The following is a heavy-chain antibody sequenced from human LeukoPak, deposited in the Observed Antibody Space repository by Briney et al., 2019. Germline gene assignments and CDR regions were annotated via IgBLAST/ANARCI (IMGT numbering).Heavy chain of an antibody. CDR1: GFTFSSSS. V-gene: IGHV3-21*01. Sequence: PGGSLRLSCAASGFTFSSSSMNSVRQAPGKGLEWVSSISSSSSYIYYADSVKGRFTISRDNAKNSLYLQMNSLRAEDTAVYYCARSERWLQLVDYWGQGTLVTVSS. CDR3: ARSERWLQLVDY. J-gene: IGHJ4*02. D-gene: IGHD5-24*01. CDR2: ISSSSSYI.